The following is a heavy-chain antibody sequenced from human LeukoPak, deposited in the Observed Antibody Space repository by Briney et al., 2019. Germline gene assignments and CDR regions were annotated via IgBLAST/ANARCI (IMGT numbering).Heavy chain of an antibody. CDR1: GFTFSSYG. D-gene: IGHD2-2*01. CDR2: VSYDGSNK. V-gene: IGHV3-30*18. Sequence: PGRSLRLPCAASGFTFSSYGMHWVRQAPGKGLEWVAVVSYDGSNKYYADSVKGRFTISRDNSENTLHLQMNSLRAEDTAVYYCAKDLVGYYFDYWGQGTLVTVSS. CDR3: AKDLVGYYFDY. J-gene: IGHJ4*02.